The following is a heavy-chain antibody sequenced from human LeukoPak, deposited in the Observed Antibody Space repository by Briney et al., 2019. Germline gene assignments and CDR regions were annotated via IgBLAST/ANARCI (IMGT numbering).Heavy chain of an antibody. J-gene: IGHJ4*02. CDR1: GFTVSSNY. CDR3: AKTMDAISSATIASSGSYQ. D-gene: IGHD3-22*01. V-gene: IGHV3-66*01. Sequence: GGSLRLSCAASGFTVSSNYMSWVRQAPGKGLEWVSVIYSGGSTYYADSVKGRFTISRDNSKNTLYLQTNSLRGEDTAIYYCAKTMDAISSATIASSGSYQWGQGTLVTVSS. CDR2: IYSGGST.